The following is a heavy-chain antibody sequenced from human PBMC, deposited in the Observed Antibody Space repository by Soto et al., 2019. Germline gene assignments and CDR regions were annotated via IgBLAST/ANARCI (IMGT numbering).Heavy chain of an antibody. Sequence: EVQLVESGGGLVQPGGSLRLSCAASGFVLSSYSMCWVRQAPGKGLEWVSYIGTGTRTRYYADSVKGRFTISRDNGKNSLFLQMNSLRAEDTALYYCARSYSYGFGYWGQGTLVTVSS. V-gene: IGHV3-48*01. D-gene: IGHD5-18*01. CDR1: GFVLSSYS. CDR3: ARSYSYGFGY. CDR2: IGTGTRTR. J-gene: IGHJ4*02.